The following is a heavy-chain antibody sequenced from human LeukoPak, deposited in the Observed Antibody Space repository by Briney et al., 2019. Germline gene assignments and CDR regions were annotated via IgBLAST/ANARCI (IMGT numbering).Heavy chain of an antibody. J-gene: IGHJ4*02. D-gene: IGHD6-19*01. V-gene: IGHV1-69*13. CDR2: IIPIFGTA. CDR1: GGTFSSYA. Sequence: SVKVSCKASGGTFSSYAISWVRQAPGQGLEWMGGIIPIFGTANYAQKFQGRVTITADESTSTAYMELSSLRSEDTAVYYCASGHDGPGYSSGWYDDVYWGQGTLVTVSS. CDR3: ASGHDGPGYSSGWYDDVY.